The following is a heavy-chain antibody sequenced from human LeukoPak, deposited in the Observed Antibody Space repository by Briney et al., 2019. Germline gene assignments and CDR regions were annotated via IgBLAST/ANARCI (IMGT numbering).Heavy chain of an antibody. Sequence: SETLSLTCTVSDDSLSSYSWNWIRQPAGKGLEWIGRIYTSGTTDYNPSLKSRVTMSVDTSKNQFSLRLSSVTAADTAVYFCARDLVGYCSTTGCYGAAFDIWGQGTMVTVS. V-gene: IGHV4-4*07. J-gene: IGHJ3*02. D-gene: IGHD2-2*03. CDR2: IYTSGTT. CDR3: ARDLVGYCSTTGCYGAAFDI. CDR1: DDSLSSYS.